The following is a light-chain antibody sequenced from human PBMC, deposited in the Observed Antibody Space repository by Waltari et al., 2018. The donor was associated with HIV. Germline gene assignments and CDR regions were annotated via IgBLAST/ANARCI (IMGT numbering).Light chain of an antibody. CDR1: NIGSKN. CDR3: QVWDSSTVV. J-gene: IGLJ2*01. V-gene: IGLV3-9*01. Sequence: SYELTQPLSVSVALGQTARITCGGNNIGSKNVHWYQKKPGQAPVLVIYRDSNRPSGIPERFSGSNSGNTATLTISRAQAGDEADYSCQVWDSSTVVFGGGTKLTVL. CDR2: RDS.